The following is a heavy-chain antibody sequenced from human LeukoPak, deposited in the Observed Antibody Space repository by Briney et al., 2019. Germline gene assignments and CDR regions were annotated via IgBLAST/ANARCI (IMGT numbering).Heavy chain of an antibody. CDR3: ARDPTTVVTLPYYFDF. Sequence: SETLSLTCAVSGGSFFVSHWNWIRQSPEKGLECIGEINHSGRTNYNPSLKSRVTISVETSKSQFFLKLTSVTAADTAVYYCARDPTTVVTLPYYFDFWGQGTLVTVSA. D-gene: IGHD4-23*01. CDR2: INHSGRT. CDR1: GGSFFVSH. J-gene: IGHJ4*02. V-gene: IGHV4-34*01.